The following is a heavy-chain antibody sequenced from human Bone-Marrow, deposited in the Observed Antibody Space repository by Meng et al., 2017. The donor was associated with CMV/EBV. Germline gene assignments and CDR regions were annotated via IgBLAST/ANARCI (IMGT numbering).Heavy chain of an antibody. CDR1: GGSISSSSYY. Sequence: SETLSLTCTVSGGSISSSSYYWGWIRQPPGKGLEWIGSIYYSGSTYYNPSLKSRVTISVDTSKNQFSLKLSSVTAADTAVYYCARGLTPAAINWVDPWGQGTLVTVSS. D-gene: IGHD2-2*02. J-gene: IGHJ5*02. CDR2: IYYSGST. V-gene: IGHV4-39*01. CDR3: ARGLTPAAINWVDP.